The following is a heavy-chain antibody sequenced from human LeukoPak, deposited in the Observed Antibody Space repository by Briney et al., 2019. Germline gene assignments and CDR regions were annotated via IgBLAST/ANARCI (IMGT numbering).Heavy chain of an antibody. CDR2: ISGSGGST. Sequence: PGGSLRLSCAASGFTFSSYAMSWVRQAPGKGLEWVSAISGSGGSTYYADSVKGRFTISRDNSENTLYLQMNSLRAEDTAVYYCAKDKGYYYGSEPFDYWGQGTLVTVSS. J-gene: IGHJ4*02. D-gene: IGHD3-10*01. CDR3: AKDKGYYYGSEPFDY. CDR1: GFTFSSYA. V-gene: IGHV3-23*01.